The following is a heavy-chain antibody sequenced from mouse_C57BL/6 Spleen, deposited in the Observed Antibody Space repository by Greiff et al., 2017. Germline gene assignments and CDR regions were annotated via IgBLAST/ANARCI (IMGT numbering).Heavy chain of an antibody. Sequence: EVKLMESGGGLVKPGGSLKLSCAASGFTFSDYGMHWVRQAPEKGLEWVAYISSGSSTIYYADTVTGRFTISRDNAKNPLFLQMTSLRSEDTAMYYCARGVTTKAMDYWGQGTSVTVSS. V-gene: IGHV5-17*01. CDR1: GFTFSDYG. CDR3: ARGVTTKAMDY. D-gene: IGHD2-12*01. J-gene: IGHJ4*01. CDR2: ISSGSSTI.